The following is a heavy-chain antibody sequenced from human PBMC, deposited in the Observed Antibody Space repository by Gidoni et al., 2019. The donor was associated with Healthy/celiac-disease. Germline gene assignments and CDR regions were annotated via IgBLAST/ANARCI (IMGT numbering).Heavy chain of an antibody. J-gene: IGHJ4*02. CDR1: GFTFSSYW. V-gene: IGHV3-74*01. CDR2: INSYGSST. D-gene: IGHD6-19*01. CDR3: AGSIAVAVPGY. Sequence: EVQLVESGGGLVQPGGSLRLSCAASGFTFSSYWMHWVRQAPGKGLVWVSRINSYGSSTSYADSVKGRFTISRDNAKNTLYLQMNSLRAEDTAVYYCAGSIAVAVPGYWGQGTLVTVSS.